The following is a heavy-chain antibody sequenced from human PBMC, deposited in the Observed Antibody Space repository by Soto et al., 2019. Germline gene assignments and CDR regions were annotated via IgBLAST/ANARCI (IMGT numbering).Heavy chain of an antibody. D-gene: IGHD6-19*01. J-gene: IGHJ4*02. CDR3: AHRRVRDSSGENFDS. Sequence: QITLKESGPTLVKPTQTLTLTCTFSGFSLNTNAVGVAWIRQPPGKALEWLALLYWDDDKRYSPSLKSRLTITTDTYKNQVVLTMTNMDPEDTATYYCAHRRVRDSSGENFDSWGQGTLVTVSS. CDR1: GFSLNTNAVG. CDR2: LYWDDDK. V-gene: IGHV2-5*02.